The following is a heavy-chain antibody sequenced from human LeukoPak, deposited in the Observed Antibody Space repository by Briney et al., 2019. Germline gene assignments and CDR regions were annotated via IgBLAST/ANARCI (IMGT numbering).Heavy chain of an antibody. CDR3: AREHDFWSGYSYDL. Sequence: ASVKVSCKASGYTFSDYAVHWVRQAPGQRLEWMGWTNAGNGNTKSSQRLQGRVTIIRDTSASTVYMELSSLRSEDTAVYYCAREHDFWSGYSYDLWGQGTLVTVSS. D-gene: IGHD3-3*01. J-gene: IGHJ5*02. V-gene: IGHV1-3*01. CDR2: TNAGNGNT. CDR1: GYTFSDYA.